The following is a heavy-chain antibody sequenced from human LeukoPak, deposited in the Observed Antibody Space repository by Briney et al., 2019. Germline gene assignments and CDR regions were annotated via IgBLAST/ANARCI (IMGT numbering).Heavy chain of an antibody. CDR3: ARGTYYNDSSGYLNY. CDR2: IIPIFGTA. Sequence: SSVKVSCKASGGTFSSYAISWVRQAPGQGLEWMGGIIPIFGTANYAQKFQGRVTITPDESTSTAYMELSSLRSEDTTVYYCARGTYYNDSSGYLNYWGQGTLVTVSS. J-gene: IGHJ4*02. D-gene: IGHD3-22*01. V-gene: IGHV1-69*13. CDR1: GGTFSSYA.